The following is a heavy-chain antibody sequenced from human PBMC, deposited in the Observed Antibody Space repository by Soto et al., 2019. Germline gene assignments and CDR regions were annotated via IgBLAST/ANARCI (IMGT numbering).Heavy chain of an antibody. CDR1: GFTFSSYA. J-gene: IGHJ6*02. CDR3: AKDV. Sequence: GGSLRLSCAASGFTFSSYAMSWVRQAPGKGLEWVSSISDSGIRTFYRDSVKGRFAISRDTSKNTVYLQMNNLRVGDTALYYCAKDVWGPGTRVTVSS. V-gene: IGHV3-23*01. CDR2: ISDSGIRT.